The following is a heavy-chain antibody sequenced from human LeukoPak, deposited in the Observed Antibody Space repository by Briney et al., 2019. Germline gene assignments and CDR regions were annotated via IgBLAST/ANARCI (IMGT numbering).Heavy chain of an antibody. Sequence: GGSLRLSCAASGFTFSSYAMSWVRQAPGKGLEWVAVISYDGSNKYYADSVKGRFTISRDNSKNTLYLQMNGLRAEDTAVYYCVTESAYSSSWYGGYFDYWGQGTLVTVSS. CDR1: GFTFSSYA. CDR2: ISYDGSNK. J-gene: IGHJ4*02. V-gene: IGHV3-30-3*01. D-gene: IGHD6-13*01. CDR3: VTESAYSSSWYGGYFDY.